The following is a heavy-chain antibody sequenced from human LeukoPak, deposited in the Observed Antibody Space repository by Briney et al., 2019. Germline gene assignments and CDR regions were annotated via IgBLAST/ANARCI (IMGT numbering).Heavy chain of an antibody. J-gene: IGHJ5*02. Sequence: GGSLGLSCAASRYTFSSYSMSWVRQAPGKGLEWVSSISSGSGYIYYADSVKGRFTISRDNAKNSLYLQMNSLRAEDTAVYYCARDYQLGRAWFDPWGQGTLVTVSS. CDR1: RYTFSSYS. D-gene: IGHD5-24*01. CDR3: ARDYQLGRAWFDP. CDR2: ISSGSGYI. V-gene: IGHV3-21*01.